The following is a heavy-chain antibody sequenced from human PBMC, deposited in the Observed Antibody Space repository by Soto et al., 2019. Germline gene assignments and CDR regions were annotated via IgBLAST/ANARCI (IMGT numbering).Heavy chain of an antibody. J-gene: IGHJ6*02. CDR3: ARENVDIVATTGLYGMDV. Sequence: SVKGSCKAAGGTFSIDASSWGRQAPGQGLEWMGGIIPIFGTANYAQKFQGRVTITAGESTSTAYMELSSLISEDTAVYYCARENVDIVATTGLYGMDVWGQGTTVTVSS. CDR1: GGTFSIDA. CDR2: IIPIFGTA. V-gene: IGHV1-69*01. D-gene: IGHD5-12*01.